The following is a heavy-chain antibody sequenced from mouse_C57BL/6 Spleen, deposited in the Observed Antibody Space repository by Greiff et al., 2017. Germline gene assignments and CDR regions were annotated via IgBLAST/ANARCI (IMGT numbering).Heavy chain of an antibody. Sequence: VQLQQSGPELVKPGASVKISCKASGYTFTDYYMNWVKQSHGKSLEWIGDINPNNGGTSYNQKFKGKATLTVYKSSSTAYMELRSLTSEDSAVYYCARGYPLAMDYWGQGTSVTVSS. CDR3: ARGYPLAMDY. CDR1: GYTFTDYY. D-gene: IGHD2-2*01. CDR2: INPNNGGT. J-gene: IGHJ4*01. V-gene: IGHV1-26*01.